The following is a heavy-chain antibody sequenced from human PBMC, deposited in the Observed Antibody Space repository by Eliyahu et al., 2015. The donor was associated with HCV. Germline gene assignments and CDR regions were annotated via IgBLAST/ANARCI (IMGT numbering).Heavy chain of an antibody. CDR1: GYTFTSYS. J-gene: IGHJ4*02. V-gene: IGHV1-3*01. D-gene: IGHD6-19*01. CDR2: VNPGTGNR. CDR3: ARDRGGWYSDFDY. Sequence: QVQLVQSGAEVKKPGASVKVSCKASGYTFTSYSIHWVRQAPGQGLDWVGLVNPGTGNRKSSQNFQGRVTITTDTSARTAYMELSSLRSEDTAVYYCARDRGGWYSDFDYWGQGTLVTVSS.